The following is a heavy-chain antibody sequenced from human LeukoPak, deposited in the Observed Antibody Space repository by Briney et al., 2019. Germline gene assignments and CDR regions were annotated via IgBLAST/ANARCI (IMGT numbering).Heavy chain of an antibody. J-gene: IGHJ4*02. CDR2: INHSGST. Sequence: SETLSLTCAVSGGSISSTNWWSWVRQPPGKGLEWIGEINHSGSTNYNPSLKSRVTISVDTSKNQFSLKLSSVTAADTAVYYCARGLYGSGNYFDYWGQGTLVTVSS. V-gene: IGHV4-4*02. CDR3: ARGLYGSGNYFDY. D-gene: IGHD3-10*01. CDR1: GGSISSTNW.